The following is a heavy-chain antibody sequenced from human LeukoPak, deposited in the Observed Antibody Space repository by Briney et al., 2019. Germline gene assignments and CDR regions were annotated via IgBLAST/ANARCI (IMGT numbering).Heavy chain of an antibody. D-gene: IGHD5-12*01. J-gene: IGHJ4*02. CDR2: ISTSSSYI. CDR3: ARDVPGHDYPDY. CDR1: GFTFSSYS. V-gene: IGHV3-21*01. Sequence: GGSLRLSCAASGFTFSSYSMSWVRQAPGKGLEWVSSISTSSSYIYYADSVEGRFTISGDNAKNSLYLQMNSLRAEDTAVYYCARDVPGHDYPDYWGQGTLVTVSS.